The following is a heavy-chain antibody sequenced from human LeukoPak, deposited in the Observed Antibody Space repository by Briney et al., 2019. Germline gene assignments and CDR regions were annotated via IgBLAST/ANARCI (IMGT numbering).Heavy chain of an antibody. Sequence: SQTLSLTCTVSGGSISSGSYYWSWIRQPAGKGLEWIGRISYSGNTYYNPSLKSRVTISIDTSKNQFSLKVTSMTAADTAVYYCARNYNRFYYYMDVWGKGTTVTVSS. CDR3: ARNYNRFYYYMDV. V-gene: IGHV4-61*02. J-gene: IGHJ6*03. D-gene: IGHD5-24*01. CDR2: ISYSGNT. CDR1: GGSISSGSYY.